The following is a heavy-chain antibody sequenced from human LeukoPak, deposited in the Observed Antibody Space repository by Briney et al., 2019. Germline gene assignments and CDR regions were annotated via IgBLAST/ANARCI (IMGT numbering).Heavy chain of an antibody. CDR3: AKDRDYYLVGFFDY. J-gene: IGHJ4*02. V-gene: IGHV3-23*01. D-gene: IGHD3-10*01. CDR2: ISGSGVTT. Sequence: SGGSLRLSCAASGFTFSSYAMSWVRQAPGKGLEWVSAISGSGVTTYYADSVKGRFTISRDNSKNTLYLQMHSLRAEDTALYYCAKDRDYYLVGFFDYWGQGTLVTVSS. CDR1: GFTFSSYA.